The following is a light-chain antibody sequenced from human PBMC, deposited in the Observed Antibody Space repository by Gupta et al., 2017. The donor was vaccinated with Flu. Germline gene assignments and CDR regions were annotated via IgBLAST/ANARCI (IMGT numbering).Light chain of an antibody. CDR1: PDIGNC. CDR3: QQEGNPPRT. V-gene: IGKV1-16*01. J-gene: IGKJ1*01. Sequence: DIQVTQSPCSLSASAGDRVPVPCRASPDIGNCLAWFQLKPGKAPKSLIYRASTLQNGVPSRFSGSGSGTDFTLTISSLQPEDFATYYCQQEGNPPRTFGQGTKVVIK. CDR2: RAS.